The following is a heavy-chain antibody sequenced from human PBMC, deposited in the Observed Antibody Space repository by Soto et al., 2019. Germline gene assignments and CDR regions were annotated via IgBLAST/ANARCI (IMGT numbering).Heavy chain of an antibody. Sequence: SVKVTCKASGGTFSSYSISWVRQAPGQGLEWMGGIIPIFGTANYAQKFQGGVTITADESTSTAYMELSSLRSEDTAVYYCARHVPSSGYYYCMNVTRYATTATVPS. CDR1: GGTFSSYS. J-gene: IGHJ6*02. V-gene: IGHV1-69*13. CDR3: ARHVPSSGYYYCMNV. CDR2: IIPIFGTA. D-gene: IGHD2-2*01.